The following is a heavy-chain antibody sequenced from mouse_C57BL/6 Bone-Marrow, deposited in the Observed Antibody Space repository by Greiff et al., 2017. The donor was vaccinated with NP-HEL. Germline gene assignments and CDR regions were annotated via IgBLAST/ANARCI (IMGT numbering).Heavy chain of an antibody. CDR1: GYSITSGYY. CDR3: ARRHDGYYEYVDV. Sequence: DVQLQESGPGLVKPSQSLSLTCSVPGYSITSGYYWNWIRQFPGNKLEWMGYISYDGSNNYNPSLKNRISITRDTSKNQFFLKLNSVTTEDTATYYCARRHDGYYEYVDVWGTGTTVTVSS. D-gene: IGHD2-3*01. CDR2: ISYDGSN. J-gene: IGHJ1*03. V-gene: IGHV3-6*01.